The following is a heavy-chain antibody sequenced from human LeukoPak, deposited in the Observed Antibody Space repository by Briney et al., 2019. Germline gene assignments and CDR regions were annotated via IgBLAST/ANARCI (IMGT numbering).Heavy chain of an antibody. V-gene: IGHV4-4*02. CDR3: ATSGLLWFGELRYYFDY. CDR2: IYHSGST. CDR1: GGSISSSNW. J-gene: IGHJ4*02. Sequence: SGTLSLTCAVSGGSISSSNWWSWVRQPPGKGLEWIGEIYHSGSTNYNPSLKSRVTISVDKSKNQFSLKLSSVTAADTAVYYCATSGLLWFGELRYYFDYWGQGTLVTVSS. D-gene: IGHD3-10*01.